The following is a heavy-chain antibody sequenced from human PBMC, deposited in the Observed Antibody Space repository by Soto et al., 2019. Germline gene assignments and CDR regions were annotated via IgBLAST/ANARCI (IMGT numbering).Heavy chain of an antibody. D-gene: IGHD3-3*01. Sequence: EVQLVESGGGLVQPGGSLRLSCAASGFTFSSYSMNWVRQAPGKGLEGVSYISSSSSTIYYADSVKGRFTISRDNAKNSLYLQMNSLRDEDTAVYYCARGGYITIFGVVIMGNDAFDIWGQGTMVTVSS. CDR2: ISSSSSTI. CDR1: GFTFSSYS. J-gene: IGHJ3*02. CDR3: ARGGYITIFGVVIMGNDAFDI. V-gene: IGHV3-48*02.